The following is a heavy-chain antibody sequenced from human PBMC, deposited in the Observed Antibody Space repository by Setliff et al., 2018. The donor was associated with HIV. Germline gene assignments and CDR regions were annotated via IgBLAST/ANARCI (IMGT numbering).Heavy chain of an antibody. D-gene: IGHD1-26*01. CDR1: GFTFSSYA. V-gene: IGHV3-23*01. CDR2: INGGGITT. CDR3: AKGPTWELPDYFDY. J-gene: IGHJ4*02. Sequence: SCAASGFTFSSYAMSWVRQAPGKGLEWVSSINGGGITTYYADSVKGRFTISRDNPKNTLYLQMNGLRVEDTAVYYCAKGPTWELPDYFDYWGQGTLVTVSS.